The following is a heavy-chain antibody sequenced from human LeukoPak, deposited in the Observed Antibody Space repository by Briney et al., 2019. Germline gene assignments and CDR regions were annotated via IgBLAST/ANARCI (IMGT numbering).Heavy chain of an antibody. CDR2: ISASSNTI. D-gene: IGHD2-15*01. J-gene: IGHJ4*02. V-gene: IGHV3-48*01. CDR1: GFTFRTYA. CDR3: ARGDCSGGSCYLSLTAIDY. Sequence: GGSLRLSCVASGFTFRTYAMSWVRQAPGKGLEWVSYISASSNTIYYADSVKGRFTISRDNAKNSLYLQMNSLRAEDTAVYYCARGDCSGGSCYLSLTAIDYWGQGTLVTVSS.